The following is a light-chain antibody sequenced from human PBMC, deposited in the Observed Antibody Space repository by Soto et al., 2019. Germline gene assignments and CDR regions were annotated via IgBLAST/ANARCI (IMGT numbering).Light chain of an antibody. CDR3: CSYAGRNNPVV. Sequence: QSALTQPPSASGSPGQSVTISCTGTSGDVGAYNSVSWYQQHPGKAPKLMIYGVSTRPSGVPDRFSGSKSGNTASLTVSGLQAEDEADHYCCSYAGRNNPVVFGGGTQLTVL. CDR1: SGDVGAYNS. CDR2: GVS. J-gene: IGLJ2*01. V-gene: IGLV2-8*01.